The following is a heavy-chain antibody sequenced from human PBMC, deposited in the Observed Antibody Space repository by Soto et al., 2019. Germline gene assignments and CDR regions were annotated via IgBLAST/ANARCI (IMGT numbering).Heavy chain of an antibody. CDR1: EFTVSSNY. Sequence: QPGGSLRLSCAASEFTVSSNYLNWVRQAPGKGLEWVSGIYSGGATYYADSVKGRFTVSRDNSKNTLYFQMNSLRLEDTAVYYCARGSYRAFDYWGQGTLVTVSS. CDR3: ARGSYRAFDY. CDR2: IYSGGAT. D-gene: IGHD4-4*01. V-gene: IGHV3-53*01. J-gene: IGHJ4*02.